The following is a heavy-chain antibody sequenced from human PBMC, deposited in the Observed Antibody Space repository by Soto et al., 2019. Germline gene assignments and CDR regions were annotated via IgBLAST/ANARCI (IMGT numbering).Heavy chain of an antibody. CDR1: GYTFTSYA. CDR2: INAGNGNT. CDR3: ARDSPWGAFDI. J-gene: IGHJ3*02. Sequence: QVQLVQSGAEVKKPGASVKVSCKASGYTFTSYAMHWVRQAPGQRLEWMGWINAGNGNTKYSQKFHGRVTITRDTSASTAYMELSSLRSEDTAVYYCARDSPWGAFDIWGQGIMVTVSS. V-gene: IGHV1-3*01. D-gene: IGHD3-16*01.